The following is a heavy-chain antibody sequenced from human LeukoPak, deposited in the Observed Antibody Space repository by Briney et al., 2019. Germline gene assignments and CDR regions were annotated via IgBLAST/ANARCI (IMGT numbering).Heavy chain of an antibody. D-gene: IGHD1-26*01. Sequence: GGSLRLSCAASGFTFSSYAMHWVRQASGKGLEWVAVISYDGSNKYYADSVKGRFTISRDNSKNTLYLQMNSLRAEDTAVYYCAKEMLGELLPISWDYWGQGTLVTVSS. J-gene: IGHJ4*02. CDR3: AKEMLGELLPISWDY. CDR2: ISYDGSNK. V-gene: IGHV3-30-3*01. CDR1: GFTFSSYA.